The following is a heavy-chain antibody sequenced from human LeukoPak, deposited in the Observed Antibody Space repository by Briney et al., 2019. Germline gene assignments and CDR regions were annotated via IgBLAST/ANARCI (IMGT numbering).Heavy chain of an antibody. CDR1: GFTVSSNY. Sequence: GGSLRLSCAASGFTVSSNYMSWVRQAPGKGLEWVSVIYSGGSTYYADSVKGRFTISRDNSKNTLYLQMNSLRAEDTAVYYCASRDYYDSSGYSDAFDIWGQGTMVTVSS. CDR3: ASRDYYDSSGYSDAFDI. J-gene: IGHJ3*02. D-gene: IGHD3-22*01. CDR2: IYSGGST. V-gene: IGHV3-66*02.